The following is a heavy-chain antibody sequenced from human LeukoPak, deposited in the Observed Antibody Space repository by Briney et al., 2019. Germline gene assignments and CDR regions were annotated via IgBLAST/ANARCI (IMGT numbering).Heavy chain of an antibody. Sequence: ASVRVACKPSGYTLTSYGITWVRQAPGHGLEWMGWISGYNGHTDYAQNLQGRVTMTIDTSTSTAYMELTRLRSDDTAVYYCARKIAGVWFDPWGQGTLVTVSS. CDR1: GYTLTSYG. V-gene: IGHV1-18*01. J-gene: IGHJ5*02. D-gene: IGHD6-13*01. CDR2: ISGYNGHT. CDR3: ARKIAGVWFDP.